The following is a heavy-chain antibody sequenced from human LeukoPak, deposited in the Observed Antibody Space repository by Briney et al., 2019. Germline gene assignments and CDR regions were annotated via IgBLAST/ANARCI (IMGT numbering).Heavy chain of an antibody. CDR3: AKSSCDSGSYYNAPFDD. Sequence: GGSLRLSCAASGFTFSSFGMSWVRQAPGKGPVWLSYISRDSSSIYYADSVKGRFTISRDNAKNSLYLQMNSLRDEDTAVYYCAKSSCDSGSYYNAPFDDWGQGTLVTVSS. CDR2: ISRDSSSI. CDR1: GFTFSSFG. V-gene: IGHV3-48*02. J-gene: IGHJ4*02. D-gene: IGHD3-10*01.